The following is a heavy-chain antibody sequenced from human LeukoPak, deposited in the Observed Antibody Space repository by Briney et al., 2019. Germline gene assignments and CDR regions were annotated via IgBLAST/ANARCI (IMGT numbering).Heavy chain of an antibody. J-gene: IGHJ3*02. CDR2: INPSGGST. Sequence: ASVKVSCKASGYTFTSYYMHWVRQAPGQGLEWMGMINPSGGSTSYAQKFQGRVTMTRDMSTSTVYMELSSLRSEDTAVYYCARDLCGGDCYSVGGAFDIWGQGTMVTVSS. CDR1: GYTFTSYY. V-gene: IGHV1-46*01. D-gene: IGHD2-21*02. CDR3: ARDLCGGDCYSVGGAFDI.